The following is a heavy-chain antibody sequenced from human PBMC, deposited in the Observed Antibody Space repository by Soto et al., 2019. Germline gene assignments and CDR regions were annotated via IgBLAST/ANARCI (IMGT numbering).Heavy chain of an antibody. CDR2: IKSKTDGGTT. J-gene: IGHJ5*02. CDR1: GFTISNAW. CDR3: TTGSGYCSSTSCYNNWFDP. Sequence: EVQLVESGGGLVKPGGSLRLSCAASGFTISNAWMSWVRQAPGKGLEWVGRIKSKTDGGTTDYAAPVKGRFTISRDDSKNTLYLQMNSLKTEDTAVYYCTTGSGYCSSTSCYNNWFDPWGQGTLVTVSS. D-gene: IGHD2-2*02. V-gene: IGHV3-15*01.